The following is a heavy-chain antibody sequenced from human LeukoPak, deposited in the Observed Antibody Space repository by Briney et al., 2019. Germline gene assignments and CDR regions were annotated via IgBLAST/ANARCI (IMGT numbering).Heavy chain of an antibody. Sequence: GGSLRLSCAASGFTFSSYSMNWVRQAPGKGLEWVSSISSSSSYIYYADSVKGRFTISRDNSKNTLYLQMNSLRAEDTAVYYCAREGPSPNYYDSSGPPSLYYYYGMDVWGQGTTVTVSS. V-gene: IGHV3-21*04. CDR1: GFTFSSYS. CDR3: AREGPSPNYYDSSGPPSLYYYYGMDV. CDR2: ISSSSSYI. J-gene: IGHJ6*02. D-gene: IGHD3-22*01.